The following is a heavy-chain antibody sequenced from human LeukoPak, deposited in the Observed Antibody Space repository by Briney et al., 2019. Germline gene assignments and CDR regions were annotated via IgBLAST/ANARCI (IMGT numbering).Heavy chain of an antibody. Sequence: ASVKVSCKTSGYTFTRYDITWVRQAPGQGPKWMGGINVKNGNTNYAQKLRCRVTLSRDTSTSTAYMELRSLTSDDTAVYYCVRDPGAATFDYWGQGTLVTVSP. V-gene: IGHV1-18*01. CDR2: INVKNGNT. CDR3: VRDPGAATFDY. D-gene: IGHD2-15*01. CDR1: GYTFTRYD. J-gene: IGHJ4*02.